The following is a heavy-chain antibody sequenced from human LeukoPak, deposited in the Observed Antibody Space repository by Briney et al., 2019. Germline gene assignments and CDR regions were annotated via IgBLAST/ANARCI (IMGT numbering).Heavy chain of an antibody. J-gene: IGHJ5*02. V-gene: IGHV1-18*01. CDR3: ARYAAVAGTSDWFDP. CDR1: GGTFSSYG. D-gene: IGHD6-19*01. CDR2: ISAYNGNT. Sequence: ASVKVSCKASGGTFSSYGISWVRQAPGQGLEWMGWISAYNGNTNYAQKLQGRVTMTTDTSTSTAYMELRSLRSDDTAVYYCARYAAVAGTSDWFDPWGQGTLVTVSS.